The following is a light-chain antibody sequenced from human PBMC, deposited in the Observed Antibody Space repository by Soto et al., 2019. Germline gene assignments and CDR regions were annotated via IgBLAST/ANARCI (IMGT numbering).Light chain of an antibody. CDR3: QQRSTWPRT. Sequence: EIVLTQSPATLSLSPGERATLSCRASQSVNSYLAWYQQKPGQAPRLLIYDASNRATGIPARFSGSGSGTDFTLTISSLADEDFAVYYCQQRSTWPRTFGLGTKVEIK. CDR1: QSVNSY. CDR2: DAS. V-gene: IGKV3-11*01. J-gene: IGKJ1*01.